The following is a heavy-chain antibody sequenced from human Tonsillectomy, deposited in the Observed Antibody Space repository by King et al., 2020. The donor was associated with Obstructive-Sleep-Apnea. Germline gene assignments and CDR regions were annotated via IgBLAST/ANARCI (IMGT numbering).Heavy chain of an antibody. J-gene: IGHJ6*02. CDR3: ARLPGGNYGMDV. Sequence: MQLQESGPGLVKPSQTLSLTCTVSGGSISGGGYYWSWIRQHPGKGLEWIGYIYYSGSTYYNPSLKSRVTISVDTSKNQFSLKLSSVTAADTAVYYCARLPGGNYGMDVWGQGTTVTVSS. CDR2: IYYSGST. CDR1: GGSISGGGYY. D-gene: IGHD3-16*01. V-gene: IGHV4-31*03.